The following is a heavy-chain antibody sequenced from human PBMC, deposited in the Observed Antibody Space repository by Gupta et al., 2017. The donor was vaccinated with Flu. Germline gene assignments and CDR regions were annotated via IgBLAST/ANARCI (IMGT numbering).Heavy chain of an antibody. CDR1: GLTFSSYE. D-gene: IGHD1-26*01. Sequence: EVQLVESGGGLVQPGGSLRLSCAAAGLTFSSYEMNWVRQAPGKGLEWVSYSSSSGSTIYYADSVKGRFTISRDNAKNSLYLQMNSLRAEDTAVYYCARDRFIVGATRAHDAFDIWGQGTMVTVSS. V-gene: IGHV3-48*03. J-gene: IGHJ3*02. CDR2: SSSSGSTI. CDR3: ARDRFIVGATRAHDAFDI.